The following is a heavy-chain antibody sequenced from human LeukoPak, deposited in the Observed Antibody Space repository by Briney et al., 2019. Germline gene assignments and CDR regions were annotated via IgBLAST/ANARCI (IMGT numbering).Heavy chain of an antibody. V-gene: IGHV3-7*01. CDR2: IKQGGSEK. CDR3: ARMVRGVIMKPDYYYYYMDV. D-gene: IGHD3-10*01. CDR1: GFTFSSYW. J-gene: IGHJ6*03. Sequence: PGGSLRLSCAASGFTFSSYWMSWVRQAPGKGLEWVANIKQGGSEKYYVDSVKGRFTISRDNAKNSLYLQMNSLRAEDTAVYYCARMVRGVIMKPDYYYYYMDVWGKGTTVTISS.